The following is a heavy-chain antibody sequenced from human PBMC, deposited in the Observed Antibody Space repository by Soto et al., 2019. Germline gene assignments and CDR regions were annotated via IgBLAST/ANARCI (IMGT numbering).Heavy chain of an antibody. CDR1: GGSISSYY. V-gene: IGHV4-59*01. Sequence: PSETLSLTCTVSGGSISSYYWSWIRQPPGKGLEWIGYIYYSGSTNYNPSLKSRVTISLDMSKNHVSLILKSVNIADSAIYYCARGHFDSRGYSNALDYWGQGIQVTVSS. CDR2: IYYSGST. D-gene: IGHD3-22*01. CDR3: ARGHFDSRGYSNALDY. J-gene: IGHJ4*02.